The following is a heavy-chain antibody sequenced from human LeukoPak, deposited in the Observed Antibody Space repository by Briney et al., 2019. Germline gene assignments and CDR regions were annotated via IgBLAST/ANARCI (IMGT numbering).Heavy chain of an antibody. CDR2: ISWNSGSI. CDR1: GFTFDDYA. D-gene: IGHD3-9*01. V-gene: IGHV3-9*01. Sequence: PGRSLRLSCAASGFTFDDYAMHWVRQAPGKGLEWVSGISWNSGSIGYADSVKGRFTISRDNAKNSLYLQMNSLRAEDTALYYCAISSPTGPYYFDYWGQGTLVTVSS. J-gene: IGHJ4*02. CDR3: AISSPTGPYYFDY.